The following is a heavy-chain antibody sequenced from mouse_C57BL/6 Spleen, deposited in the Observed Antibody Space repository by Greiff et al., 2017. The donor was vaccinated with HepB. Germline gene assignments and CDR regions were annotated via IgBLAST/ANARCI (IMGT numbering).Heavy chain of an antibody. V-gene: IGHV1-26*01. CDR1: GYTFTDYY. J-gene: IGHJ2*01. CDR3: ARAGPPDY. Sequence: EVQLQQSGPELVKPGASVKISCKASGYTFTDYYMNWVKQSHGKSLEWIGDINPNNGGTSYNQKFKGKATLTVDKSSSTAYMELRSLTSEDSAVYYCARAGPPDYWGQGTTLTVSS. CDR2: INPNNGGT.